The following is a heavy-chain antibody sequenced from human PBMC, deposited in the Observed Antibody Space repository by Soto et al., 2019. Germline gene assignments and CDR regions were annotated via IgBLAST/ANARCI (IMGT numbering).Heavy chain of an antibody. D-gene: IGHD3-10*01. CDR3: ARLVYDTRLNYMYFDF. CDR2: IFHDGTA. Sequence: SETLSLTCAVSGVSISSGNWWTFVRQSPQRGLEYIGEIFHDGTANYYPSFERRVAISVDTSKNQFSLKLTSVTAADTAIYFCARLVYDTRLNYMYFDFWGQGTLVTVSS. V-gene: IGHV4-4*02. CDR1: GVSISSGNW. J-gene: IGHJ4*02.